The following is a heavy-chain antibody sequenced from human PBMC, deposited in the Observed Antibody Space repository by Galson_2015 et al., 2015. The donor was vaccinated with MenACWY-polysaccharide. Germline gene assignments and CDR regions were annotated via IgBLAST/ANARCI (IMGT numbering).Heavy chain of an antibody. CDR2: IRSKANSYAT. CDR1: GFTFSGSA. J-gene: IGHJ4*02. D-gene: IGHD2-2*01. Sequence: SLRLSCAASGFTFSGSAMHWVRRASGKGLEWVGHIRSKANSYATAYAASVKGRFTISRDNSKNTAYLQMNSLRTEDTAVYYCTGRVPGTNSFDYWGPGTLVTVSS. CDR3: TGRVPGTNSFDY. V-gene: IGHV3-73*01.